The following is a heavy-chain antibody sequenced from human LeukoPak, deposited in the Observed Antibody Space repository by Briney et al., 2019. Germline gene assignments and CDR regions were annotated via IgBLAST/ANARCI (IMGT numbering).Heavy chain of an antibody. CDR2: INHSGST. Sequence: SETLSLTCAVYGGSFSGYYWSWIRQPPGKGLEWIGEINHSGSTNYNPSLKSRVTISVDTSKNQFSLKLSSVTAADTAVYYCARGVPTLGPNDYWGQGTLVTVSS. D-gene: IGHD2-2*01. J-gene: IGHJ4*02. CDR1: GGSFSGYY. CDR3: ARGVPTLGPNDY. V-gene: IGHV4-34*01.